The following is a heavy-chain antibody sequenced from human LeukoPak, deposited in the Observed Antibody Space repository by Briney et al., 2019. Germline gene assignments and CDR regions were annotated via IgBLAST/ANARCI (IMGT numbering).Heavy chain of an antibody. V-gene: IGHV4-39*07. CDR1: GGSISSNSYY. D-gene: IGHD4-17*01. J-gene: IGHJ6*03. Sequence: PSETLSLTCAVSGGSISSNSYYWGWIRQPPGKGLEWIGSIYYSGSTYYNPSLKSRVTISVDMSKNQFSLKLTSVTAADTALYYCARTYGDFNYFYYMDVWGKGTTVTVSS. CDR2: IYYSGST. CDR3: ARTYGDFNYFYYMDV.